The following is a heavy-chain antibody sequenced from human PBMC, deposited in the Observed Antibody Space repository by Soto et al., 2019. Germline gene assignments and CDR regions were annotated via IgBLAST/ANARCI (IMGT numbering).Heavy chain of an antibody. CDR2: INPTGGST. CDR1: GYSFSSHY. Sequence: QVQLVQSGAEVKKPGASARVSCKASGYSFSSHYMHWVKQALGQGLEWLGIINPTGGSTTYAQKFQGRVTLTADTETKTVYMELRSLRSADKARYYCARSWPDYGGNLDLWGQGTLVSVSA. J-gene: IGHJ5*02. D-gene: IGHD3-10*01. CDR3: ARSWPDYGGNLDL. V-gene: IGHV1-46*01.